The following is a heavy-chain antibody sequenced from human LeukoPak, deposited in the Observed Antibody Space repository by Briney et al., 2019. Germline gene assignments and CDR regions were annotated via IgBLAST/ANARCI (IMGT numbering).Heavy chain of an antibody. CDR3: ARVDDSSGYPYYYYYYMDV. J-gene: IGHJ6*03. Sequence: GGSLRLSCAASGFTFSSYSKNWVRQAPGKGLEWVSSIRSSSSYIYYADSVKGRFTISRDNAKNSLYLQTNSLRAEDTAVYYCARVDDSSGYPYYYYYYMDVWGKGTTVTVSS. D-gene: IGHD3-22*01. CDR1: GFTFSSYS. CDR2: IRSSSSYI. V-gene: IGHV3-21*01.